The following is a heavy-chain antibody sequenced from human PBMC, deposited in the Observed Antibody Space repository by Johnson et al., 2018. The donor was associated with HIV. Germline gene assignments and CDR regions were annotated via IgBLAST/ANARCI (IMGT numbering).Heavy chain of an antibody. Sequence: VQLVESGGGLVQPGGSLRLSCVASGFTFNTYAMTWVRQSPGKGLEWVSAISGSGSSAYGGVDSGAYYADSVKGRFTISRDNSKNTLYLQMNSLRAEDTAVYSCTTGPIAARRGAFDIWGRGTMVTVSS. D-gene: IGHD6-13*01. CDR1: GFTFNTYA. CDR3: TTGPIAARRGAFDI. V-gene: IGHV3-23*04. J-gene: IGHJ3*02. CDR2: ISGSGSSAYGGVDSGA.